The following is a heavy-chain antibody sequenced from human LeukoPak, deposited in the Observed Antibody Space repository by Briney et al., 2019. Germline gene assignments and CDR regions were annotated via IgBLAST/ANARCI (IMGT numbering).Heavy chain of an antibody. V-gene: IGHV3-43*01. Sequence: GGSLRLSCAASGFTFDRHTMHWVRQPPGKGPEWVSLIGWDGTNIDYADSVKGRFTISRDNGKNFVYLQMHSLRTEDTALYYCTKDMEWGMDVWGQGTTVIVSS. CDR2: IGWDGTNI. D-gene: IGHD3-3*01. J-gene: IGHJ6*02. CDR3: TKDMEWGMDV. CDR1: GFTFDRHT.